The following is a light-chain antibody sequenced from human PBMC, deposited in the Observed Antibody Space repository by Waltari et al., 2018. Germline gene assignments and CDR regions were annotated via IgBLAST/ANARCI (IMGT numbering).Light chain of an antibody. CDR1: QDIGND. CDR2: AAA. V-gene: IGKV1-6*01. Sequence: AIQMNQSPYSLSASVGDRVIITCRASQDIGNDLAWFQQKPGKAPMLLIYAAATLQSGVPSTFRGIGSGTDFTLTVSSLLPEAFATYYCLQDFSYPLTFRQGTSVDIK. CDR3: LQDFSYPLT. J-gene: IGKJ3*01.